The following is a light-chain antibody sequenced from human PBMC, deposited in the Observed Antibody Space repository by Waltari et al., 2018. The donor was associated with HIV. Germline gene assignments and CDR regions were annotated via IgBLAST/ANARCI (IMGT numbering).Light chain of an antibody. Sequence: QSALTQPASVSGSPGQSIPISCPGTSRDVAGYNYVSSYQQHPGKAPKLMIYDVSNRPSGVSNRFSGSKSGNTASLTISGLQAEDEADYYCSSYTSSSTLGVFGTGTKVTVL. J-gene: IGLJ1*01. V-gene: IGLV2-14*03. CDR2: DVS. CDR1: SRDVAGYNY. CDR3: SSYTSSSTLGV.